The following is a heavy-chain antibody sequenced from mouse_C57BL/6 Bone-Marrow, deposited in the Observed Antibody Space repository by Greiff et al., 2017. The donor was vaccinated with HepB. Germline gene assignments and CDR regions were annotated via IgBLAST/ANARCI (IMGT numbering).Heavy chain of an antibody. CDR1: GYTFTSYT. Sequence: QVQLQQSGAELARPGASVKMSCKASGYTFTSYTMHWVKQRPGQGLEWIGYINPTSGYTKYNQKFKDKATLTADKSSSTAYMQLSSLTSEDSAVYYCARSLYYYGGCYLDYWGQGTSVTVSS. CDR2: INPTSGYT. CDR3: ARSLYYYGGCYLDY. V-gene: IGHV1-4*01. J-gene: IGHJ4*01. D-gene: IGHD1-1*01.